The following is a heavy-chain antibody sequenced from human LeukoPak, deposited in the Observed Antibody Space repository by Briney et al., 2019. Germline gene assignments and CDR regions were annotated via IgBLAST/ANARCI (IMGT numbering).Heavy chain of an antibody. D-gene: IGHD3-9*01. CDR2: INPNSGGT. CDR1: GYTFTGYY. CDR3: AREYPYDILTGYYTMGDLDY. Sequence: GASVKVSCKASGYTFTGYYMHWVRQAPGQGLEWMGWINPNSGGTNYAQKFQGRVTMTRDTSISTAYMELSRLRSDDTAVYYCAREYPYDILTGYYTMGDLDYWGQGTLVTVSS. J-gene: IGHJ4*02. V-gene: IGHV1-2*02.